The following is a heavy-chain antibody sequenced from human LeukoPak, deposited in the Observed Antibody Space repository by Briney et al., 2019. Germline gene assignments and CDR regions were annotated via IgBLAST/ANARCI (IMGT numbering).Heavy chain of an antibody. V-gene: IGHV4-61*01. CDR1: GGSVSSGSYY. CDR3: ARETYCYDSSTPAWFDP. D-gene: IGHD3-22*01. J-gene: IGHJ5*02. Sequence: SETLSLTCTVSGGSVSSGSYYWSWIRQPPGKGLEWIGYIYYSGSTNYNPSLKSRVTISVDTSKNQFSLKLSSVTAADTAVYYCARETYCYDSSTPAWFDPWGQGTLVTVSS. CDR2: IYYSGST.